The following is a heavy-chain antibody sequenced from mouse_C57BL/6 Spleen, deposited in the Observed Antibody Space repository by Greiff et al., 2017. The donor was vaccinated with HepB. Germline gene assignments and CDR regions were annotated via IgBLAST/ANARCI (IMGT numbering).Heavy chain of an antibody. Sequence: DVKLVESGGGLVKPGGSLKLSCAASGFTFSDYGMHWVRQAPEKGLEWVAYISSGSSTMYYADTVKGRCTISRDNAKNTLFLQMTSLRSEDTAMYYCARPFITTVPFAYWGQGTLVTVSA. J-gene: IGHJ3*01. CDR1: GFTFSDYG. CDR3: ARPFITTVPFAY. CDR2: ISSGSSTM. D-gene: IGHD1-1*01. V-gene: IGHV5-17*01.